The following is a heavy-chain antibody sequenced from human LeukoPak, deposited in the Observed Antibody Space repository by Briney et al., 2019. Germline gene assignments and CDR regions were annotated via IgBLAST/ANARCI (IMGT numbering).Heavy chain of an antibody. Sequence: GGSLRLSCAASGFTFSSYAMSWVRQAPGKGLEWVSAISGSGGSTYYADSVKGRFTISRDNSKNTLYLQMNSLRAEDTAVYYCAKDRGYYDSSGQGYFDYWGQGTLVTVSS. D-gene: IGHD3-22*01. CDR2: ISGSGGST. V-gene: IGHV3-23*01. CDR3: AKDRGYYDSSGQGYFDY. CDR1: GFTFSSYA. J-gene: IGHJ4*02.